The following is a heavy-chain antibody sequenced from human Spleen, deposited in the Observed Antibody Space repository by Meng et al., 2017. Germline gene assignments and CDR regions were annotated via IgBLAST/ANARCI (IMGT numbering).Heavy chain of an antibody. V-gene: IGHV3-21*01. D-gene: IGHD3-3*01. Sequence: EVQLVESGGCLVQPAWSLRLSWAASGFTFSTYKMNWVRQAPGKGLEWASSISSSSAFIYYADSVKGRFTISRDNAKSSLYLQMDSLRAEDTATYYCARDFGDRGDSWGQGTLVTVSS. CDR1: GFTFSTYK. CDR2: ISSSSAFI. CDR3: ARDFGDRGDS. J-gene: IGHJ5*01.